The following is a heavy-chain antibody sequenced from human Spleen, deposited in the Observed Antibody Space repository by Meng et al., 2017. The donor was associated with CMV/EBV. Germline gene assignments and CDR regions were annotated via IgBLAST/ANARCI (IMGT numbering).Heavy chain of an antibody. D-gene: IGHD3-22*01. CDR1: YY. J-gene: IGHJ4*02. Sequence: YYWSWIRQPPGKGLEWIGEINHSGSANCNPSLKGRVTISVDTSKNQFSVKLSSVTAADTAVYYCARGGLTYYYDSSGYYSRHRFDYWGQGTLVTVSS. CDR2: INHSGSA. V-gene: IGHV4-34*01. CDR3: ARGGLTYYYDSSGYYSRHRFDY.